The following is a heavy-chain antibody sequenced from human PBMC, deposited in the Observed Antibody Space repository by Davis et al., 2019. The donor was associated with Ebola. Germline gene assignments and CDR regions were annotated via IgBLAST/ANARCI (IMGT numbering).Heavy chain of an antibody. J-gene: IGHJ4*02. Sequence: PGGSLRLSCAASGLSISDYGMNWVRQAPGKALEWVSHISATSSKIKYADSVRGRFTISRDNAKSSLYLQMNSLRVEDTAVYYCTRDWDYWGQGTLVTVSS. V-gene: IGHV3-48*04. CDR3: TRDWDY. CDR2: ISATSSKI. CDR1: GLSISDYG.